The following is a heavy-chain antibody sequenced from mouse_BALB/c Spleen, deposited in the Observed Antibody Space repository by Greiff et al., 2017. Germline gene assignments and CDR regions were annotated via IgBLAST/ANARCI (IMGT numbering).Heavy chain of an antibody. CDR1: GFTFSSFG. D-gene: IGHD2-4*01. V-gene: IGHV5-17*02. Sequence: DVMLVESGGGLVQPGGSRKLSCAASGFTFSSFGMHWVRQAPEKGLEWVAYISSGSSTIYYADTVKGRFTISRDNPKNTLFLQMTSLRSEDTAMYYCARSGPSVITTGYAMDYWGQGTSVTVSS. CDR3: ARSGPSVITTGYAMDY. CDR2: ISSGSSTI. J-gene: IGHJ4*01.